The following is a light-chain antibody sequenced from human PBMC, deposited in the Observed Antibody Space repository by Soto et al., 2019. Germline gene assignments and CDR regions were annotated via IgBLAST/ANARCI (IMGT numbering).Light chain of an antibody. J-gene: IGLJ7*01. Sequence: QSALTQPASVSGSPGRWTTTPSTGTAGDVGSHTLVSWYQQHPGQPPKLMIYEVSKRPLGVSTRFSASKSGNTASLTISGLQAEDEADYYCCSYGGSRAVFGGGTQLTVL. CDR2: EVS. CDR1: AGDVGSHTL. V-gene: IGLV2-23*02. CDR3: CSYGGSRAV.